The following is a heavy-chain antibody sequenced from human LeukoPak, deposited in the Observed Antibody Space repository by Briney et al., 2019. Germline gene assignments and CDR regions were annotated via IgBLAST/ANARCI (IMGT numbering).Heavy chain of an antibody. CDR2: IYYSGST. CDR3: ARLGPGGHGEFDY. Sequence: PSETLSLTCTVSGVSISSYYWSWIRQPPGKGLEWIGYIYYSGSTNYNPSLKSRVTISVDTSKTQFSLRLTSVTAADTAVYYCARLGPGGHGEFDYWGQRTLVTVSS. D-gene: IGHD3-10*01. V-gene: IGHV4-59*01. CDR1: GVSISSYY. J-gene: IGHJ4*02.